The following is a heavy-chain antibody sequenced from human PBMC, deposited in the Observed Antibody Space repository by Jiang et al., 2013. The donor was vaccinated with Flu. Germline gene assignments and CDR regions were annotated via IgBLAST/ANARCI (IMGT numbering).Heavy chain of an antibody. CDR1: GGSFSGYY. D-gene: IGHD3-22*01. Sequence: LLKPSETLSLTCAVYGGSFSGYYWSWIRQPPGKGLEWIGEINHSGSTNYNPSLKSRVTISVDTSKNQFSLKLSSVTAADTAVYYCARGRRGYYDSSGYYYLASYYFDYWGQGTLV. CDR3: ARGRRGYYDSSGYYYLASYYFDY. J-gene: IGHJ4*02. CDR2: INHSGST. V-gene: IGHV4-34*01.